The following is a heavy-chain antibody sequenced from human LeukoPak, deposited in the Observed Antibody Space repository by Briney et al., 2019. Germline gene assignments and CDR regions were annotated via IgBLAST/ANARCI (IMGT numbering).Heavy chain of an antibody. D-gene: IGHD1-26*01. CDR2: IIPIFGTA. J-gene: IGHJ4*02. V-gene: IGHV1-69*13. Sequence: VASVKVSCKASGGTFSSYAISWVRQAPGQGLEWMGGIIPIFGTANYAQKFQGRVTITADESTSTAYMELSSLRSEDTAVYYCARPNSGSYYYSFDYWGQGTLVTVSS. CDR1: GGTFSSYA. CDR3: ARPNSGSYYYSFDY.